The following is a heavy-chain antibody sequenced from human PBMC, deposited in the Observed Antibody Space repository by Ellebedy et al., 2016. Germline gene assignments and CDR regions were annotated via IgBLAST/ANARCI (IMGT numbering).Heavy chain of an antibody. CDR2: ISSTATYI. J-gene: IGHJ4*02. V-gene: IGHV3-21*01. CDR1: GFTFSSFA. CDR3: ARGALYGYIWVNYPTDH. Sequence: GGSLRLSCTASGFTFSSFAMSWVRQAPGKGLEWVSSISSTATYIYYADSVKGRFTISRDNSKNTLFLHMNSLRAEDTAVYYCARGALYGYIWVNYPTDHWGQGTLVTVSS. D-gene: IGHD3-16*02.